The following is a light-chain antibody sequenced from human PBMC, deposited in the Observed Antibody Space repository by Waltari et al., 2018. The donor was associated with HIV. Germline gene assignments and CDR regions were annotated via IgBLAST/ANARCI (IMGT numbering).Light chain of an antibody. J-gene: IGKJ2*03. CDR2: GSS. Sequence: VILTQSPATLSLSPGERATLSCRASQSVSSSLAWYQQKPGQAPRLLIYGSSNRATGIPDRFSGSGSGTEFTLTISSLEPEDFAVYYCQKYSTSPYSFGQGTKVEIK. V-gene: IGKV3-20*01. CDR3: QKYSTSPYS. CDR1: QSVSSS.